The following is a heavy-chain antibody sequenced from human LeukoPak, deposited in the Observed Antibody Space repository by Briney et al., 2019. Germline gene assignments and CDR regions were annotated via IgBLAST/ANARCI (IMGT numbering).Heavy chain of an antibody. D-gene: IGHD3-10*01. CDR1: GFTFTSSA. Sequence: ASVKVSCKASGFTFTSSAVQWVRQARGQRLEWIGWIVVGSGNTNYAQKFQERVTITRDMSTSTAYMELSSLRSEDTAVYYCARGMVRGVHDAFDIWGQGTMVTVSS. CDR2: IVVGSGNT. V-gene: IGHV1-58*01. J-gene: IGHJ3*02. CDR3: ARGMVRGVHDAFDI.